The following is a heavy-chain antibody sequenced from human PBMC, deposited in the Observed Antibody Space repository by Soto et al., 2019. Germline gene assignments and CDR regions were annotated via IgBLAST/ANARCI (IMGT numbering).Heavy chain of an antibody. D-gene: IGHD2-2*01. CDR3: ARAGPLDCSSTSCRYYYYYYMDV. V-gene: IGHV3-33*01. CDR2: IWYDGSNK. J-gene: IGHJ6*03. Sequence: HPGGSVRLSCAASGFTFSSYGMHWVRQAPGKGLEWVAVIWYDGSNKYYADSVKGRFTISRDNSKNTLYLQMNSLRAEDTAVYYCARAGPLDCSSTSCRYYYYYYMDVWGKGTKVTVSS. CDR1: GFTFSSYG.